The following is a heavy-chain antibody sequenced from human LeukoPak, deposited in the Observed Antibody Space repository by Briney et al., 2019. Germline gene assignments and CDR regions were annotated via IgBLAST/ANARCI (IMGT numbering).Heavy chain of an antibody. CDR2: INPGGSSI. D-gene: IGHD1-14*01. CDR3: ARSNQADDY. J-gene: IGHJ4*02. Sequence: GGSLRLSCAASGFTFSSYWMHWVRQVPGKGLVWVARINPGGSSITYADSVKGRFTISRDNAKNTLYMQMDSLRAEDTGVYYCARSNQADDYWGQGTLVTVSS. CDR1: GFTFSSYW. V-gene: IGHV3-74*01.